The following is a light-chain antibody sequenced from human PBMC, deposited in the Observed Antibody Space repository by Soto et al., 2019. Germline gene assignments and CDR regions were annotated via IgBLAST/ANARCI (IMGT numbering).Light chain of an antibody. Sequence: IVMTQSPANLSLSPGERATLSCRASQSISSNLAWYQHKPGQAPRLVIYGASTGATGIPARFSGSGSGTGFTLTIDSLQSEDFAVYYCLQYNGWPRTFGQGTKVEIK. V-gene: IGKV3-15*01. CDR3: LQYNGWPRT. J-gene: IGKJ1*01. CDR2: GAS. CDR1: QSISSN.